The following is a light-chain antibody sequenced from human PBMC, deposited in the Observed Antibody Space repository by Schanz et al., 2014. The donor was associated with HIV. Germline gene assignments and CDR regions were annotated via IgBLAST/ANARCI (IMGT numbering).Light chain of an antibody. CDR3: QQYSSSSST. CDR1: QFLSSN. V-gene: IGKV3-15*01. Sequence: EIVMTQSPATLSVSPGERATLSCRASQFLSSNLAWYQQKPGQAPRLLIYGASTRATGIPARFSGSGSGTEFTLTISRLEPEDFAVYYCQQYSSSSSTFGQGTRVEIK. J-gene: IGKJ5*01. CDR2: GAS.